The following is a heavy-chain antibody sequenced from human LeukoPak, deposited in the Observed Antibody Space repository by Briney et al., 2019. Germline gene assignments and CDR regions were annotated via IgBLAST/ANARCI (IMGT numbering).Heavy chain of an antibody. CDR1: GFTFGSYA. D-gene: IGHD3-10*01. CDR2: ISSNGGST. J-gene: IGHJ4*02. Sequence: RPGGSLRLSCAASGFTFGSYAMHWVRQAPEKGLEYVSAISSNGGSTYYANSVKGRFTISRDNSKNTLYLQMGSLRAEDMAVYYCARVRTRYYYGSGSVFDYWGQGTLVTVSS. V-gene: IGHV3-64*01. CDR3: ARVRTRYYYGSGSVFDY.